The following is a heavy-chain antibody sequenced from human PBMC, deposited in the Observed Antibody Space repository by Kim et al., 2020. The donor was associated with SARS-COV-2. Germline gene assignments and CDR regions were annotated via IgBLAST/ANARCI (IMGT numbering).Heavy chain of an antibody. V-gene: IGHV1-8*01. D-gene: IGHD5-18*01. CDR3: ARAQLWLGDAFDI. Sequence: EQKFQGRATMTRNTSKSTAYLELSSLRSEDTAVYYCARAQLWLGDAFDIWGQGTMVTVSS. J-gene: IGHJ3*02.